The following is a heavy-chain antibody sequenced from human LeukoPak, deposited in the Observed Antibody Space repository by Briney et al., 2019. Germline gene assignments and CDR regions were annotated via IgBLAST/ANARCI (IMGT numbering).Heavy chain of an antibody. CDR2: IHHRGST. CDR1: GGSFSGYY. J-gene: IGHJ4*02. D-gene: IGHD3-10*01. V-gene: IGHV4-34*01. CDR3: ARESLINENYYGSGESFDY. Sequence: SETLSLTCAVYGGSFSGYYWGWIRQSPGKGLEWIGEIHHRGSTNYNPSLKSRVTMSVDTSKNQFSLKLSSVTAADTAVYYCARESLINENYYGSGESFDYWGQGTLVTVSS.